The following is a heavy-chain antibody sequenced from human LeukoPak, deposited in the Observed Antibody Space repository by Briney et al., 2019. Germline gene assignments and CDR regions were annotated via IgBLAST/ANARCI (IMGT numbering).Heavy chain of an antibody. CDR1: GFTFSSYA. CDR3: AKGGSGPIDY. V-gene: IGHV3-23*01. CDR2: ISGSGGRT. D-gene: IGHD3-16*01. J-gene: IGHJ4*02. Sequence: GGSPRLSCAATGFTFSSYAMSWVRQAPGKGLEWVSAISGSGGRTYYADSVKGRFTISRDNSKNTLYLQMNSLRAEDTAVYDCAKGGSGPIDYWGQGTLVTVSS.